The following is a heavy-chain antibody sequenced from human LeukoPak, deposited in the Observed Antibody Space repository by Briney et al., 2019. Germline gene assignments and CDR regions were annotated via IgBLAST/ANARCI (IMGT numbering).Heavy chain of an antibody. Sequence: GGSLRLSCAVSGFTFSNYDMHWVRQAPGKGLEWVAVISYDGSNKYYADSVKGRFTISRDNSKNTLYLQMNSLRAEDTAVYYCAKLVAAAGSFDYWGQGTLVTVSS. D-gene: IGHD6-13*01. CDR2: ISYDGSNK. CDR3: AKLVAAAGSFDY. V-gene: IGHV3-30*18. CDR1: GFTFSNYD. J-gene: IGHJ4*02.